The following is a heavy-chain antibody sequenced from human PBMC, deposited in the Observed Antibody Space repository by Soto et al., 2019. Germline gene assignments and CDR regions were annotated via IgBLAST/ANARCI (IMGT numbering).Heavy chain of an antibody. CDR2: IVPIYRSS. CDR1: GGAFNNYV. D-gene: IGHD2-21*01. J-gene: IGHJ6*02. V-gene: IGHV1-69*18. Sequence: QVQLVQSGAEMKTPGSSVNVSCTLSGGAFNNYVISWVRQAPGQGLEWVGSIVPIYRSSLFAQKFQGRVTLSADETTNTVYMKMSSLRTDDTAIYYCAIDDWGYHYYYYAMDIWGQGSAVTVSS. CDR3: AIDDWGYHYYYYAMDI.